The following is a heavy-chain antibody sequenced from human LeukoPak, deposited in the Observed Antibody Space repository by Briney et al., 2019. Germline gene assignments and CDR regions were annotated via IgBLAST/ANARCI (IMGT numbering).Heavy chain of an antibody. J-gene: IGHJ4*02. Sequence: GALRLSCAASGFTFSSYAMTWVRQAPGKGLEWVSALSASGGSTYYTNSVKGRFTISRDNSKNTLYLQMNSLRAEDTAVYYCAKAGITFDYWGQGTLVTVSS. D-gene: IGHD5-24*01. CDR2: LSASGGST. CDR3: AKAGITFDY. V-gene: IGHV3-23*01. CDR1: GFTFSSYA.